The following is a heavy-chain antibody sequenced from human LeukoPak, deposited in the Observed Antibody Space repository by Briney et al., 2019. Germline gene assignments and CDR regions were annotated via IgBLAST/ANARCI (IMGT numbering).Heavy chain of an antibody. J-gene: IGHJ3*02. D-gene: IGHD3-22*01. CDR1: GYTFTANY. Sequence: ASVKVSCKASGYTFTANYMHWVRHAPGQGLEWMVWINPNSGGTNYAQKFQGRVTMTRDTSISTAYMDLSRVRSDDTAVYYCARDYYDSSGFGAFDIWGQGTMDTVSS. CDR2: INPNSGGT. V-gene: IGHV1-2*02. CDR3: ARDYYDSSGFGAFDI.